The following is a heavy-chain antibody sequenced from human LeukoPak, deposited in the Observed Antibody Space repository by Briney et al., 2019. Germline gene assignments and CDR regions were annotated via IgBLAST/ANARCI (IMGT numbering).Heavy chain of an antibody. V-gene: IGHV1-24*01. CDR1: GYTLTELS. CDR3: ATTYYDYVWGSYLL. D-gene: IGHD3-16*02. CDR2: FDPEDGET. J-gene: IGHJ4*02. Sequence: ASVKDSCKVSGYTLTELSMHWVRQAPGKGLEWMGGFDPEDGETIYAQKFQGRVTMTEDTSTDTAYMELSSLRSEDTAVYYCATTYYDYVWGSYLLWGQGTLVTVSS.